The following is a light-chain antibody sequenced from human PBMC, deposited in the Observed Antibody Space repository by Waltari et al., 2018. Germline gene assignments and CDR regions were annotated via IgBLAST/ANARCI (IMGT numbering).Light chain of an antibody. V-gene: IGKV4-1*01. Sequence: DIVMTQSPDSLAVSLGERATINCKSSQSVLYSSNNKNYLAWYQQKPGPPPKLLISWASTRESGVPDRFSGSGSGTDFTLTISSLQAEDVAVYYCQQYYSIPYTFGQGTKLEIK. J-gene: IGKJ2*01. CDR2: WAS. CDR1: QSVLYSSNNKNY. CDR3: QQYYSIPYT.